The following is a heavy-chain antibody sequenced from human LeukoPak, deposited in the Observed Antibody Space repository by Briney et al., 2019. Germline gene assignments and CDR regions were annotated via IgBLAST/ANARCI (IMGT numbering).Heavy chain of an antibody. CDR1: GFTVSSNY. J-gene: IGHJ4*02. V-gene: IGHV3-66*01. CDR3: AWAGGGYYSFDY. D-gene: IGHD3-22*01. CDR2: IYSGGST. Sequence: GGSLRLSCAASGFTVSSNYMSWVRQAPGKGLEWVSVIYSGGSTYYADSVKGRFTISRDNSKNTLYLQMNSLRAEDTAVYSCAWAGGGYYSFDYWGQGTLVTVSS.